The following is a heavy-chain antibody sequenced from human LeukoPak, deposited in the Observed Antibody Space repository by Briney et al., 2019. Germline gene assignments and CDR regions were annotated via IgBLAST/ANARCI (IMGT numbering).Heavy chain of an antibody. D-gene: IGHD3-9*01. CDR3: ARSYYDILSGYYKGFDY. Sequence: SETLSLTCTVSGGSISRGNYYWSWVRQPAGKGLEWIGRIYTGGSTNYNPSLKSRVTISVDTSKNQFSLKLSSVTAADTAVYYCARSYYDILSGYYKGFDYWGQGTLVTVSS. J-gene: IGHJ4*02. CDR2: IYTGGST. V-gene: IGHV4-61*02. CDR1: GGSISRGNYY.